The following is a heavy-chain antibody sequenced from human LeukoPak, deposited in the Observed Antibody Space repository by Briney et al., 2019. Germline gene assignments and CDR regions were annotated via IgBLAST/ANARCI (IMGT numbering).Heavy chain of an antibody. CDR1: GGTFRSYA. D-gene: IGHD6-6*01. V-gene: IGHV1-69*13. CDR3: ARDLAARLYYYYYYYMDV. CDR2: MIPIFGTA. J-gene: IGHJ6*03. Sequence: SVKVSCKASGGTFRSYAISWVRQAPGQGLEWMGGMIPIFGTANYAQKFQGRVTITADESTSTAYMELSSLRSEDTAVYYCARDLAARLYYYYYYYMDVWGKGTTVTVSS.